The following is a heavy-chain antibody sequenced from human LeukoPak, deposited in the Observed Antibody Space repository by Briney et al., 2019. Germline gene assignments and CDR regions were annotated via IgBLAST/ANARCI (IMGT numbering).Heavy chain of an antibody. J-gene: IGHJ4*02. CDR1: SGSLSISSDY. CDR2: IYYSGTT. D-gene: IGHD2/OR15-2a*01. CDR3: ARRLSTRSYYLDD. V-gene: IGHV4-39*01. Sequence: SETLSLTCTVSSGSLSISSDYWGWIRQPPVKGLEWIGDIYYSGTTNYNPSLKSRVTMSVDASKNQFSLELNSATAADTAVYYCARRLSTRSYYLDDWGQGTLVTVSS.